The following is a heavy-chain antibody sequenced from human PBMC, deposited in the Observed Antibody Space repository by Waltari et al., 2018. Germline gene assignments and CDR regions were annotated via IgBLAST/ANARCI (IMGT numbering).Heavy chain of an antibody. V-gene: IGHV3-7*01. Sequence: EVQLVESGGGLVQPGGSLSLSCAASGFTFSTYWTSWVRQAPGKGLEWVANIKQDGSEKYYVDSVKGRFTVSTDNAKNSLYLQMNSLRAEDTAIYYCTRDQDGVVGSSWGQGALVTVSS. CDR1: GFTFSTYW. CDR2: IKQDGSEK. D-gene: IGHD2-2*01. J-gene: IGHJ5*02. CDR3: TRDQDGVVGSS.